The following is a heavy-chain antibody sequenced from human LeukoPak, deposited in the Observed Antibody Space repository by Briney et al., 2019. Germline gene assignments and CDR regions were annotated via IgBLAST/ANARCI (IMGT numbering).Heavy chain of an antibody. J-gene: IGHJ4*02. CDR2: INPNSGGT. Sequence: ASVKVSCKASGYTFTGYYMHWVRQAPGQGLEWMGWINPNSGGTNYAQKFQGRVTMTRDTSISTAYMELSRLRSDDTAVYYCARDRGGYVIIDHWGQGTLVTVSS. V-gene: IGHV1-2*02. D-gene: IGHD5-12*01. CDR3: ARDRGGYVIIDH. CDR1: GYTFTGYY.